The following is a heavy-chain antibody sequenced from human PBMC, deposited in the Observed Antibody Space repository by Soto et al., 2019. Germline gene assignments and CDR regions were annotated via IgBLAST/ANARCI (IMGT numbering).Heavy chain of an antibody. D-gene: IGHD2-21*02. CDR2: ISYDGSNK. Sequence: HPVGSRRFSCAASGFTFSSYGMHWVRQAPGKGLEWVAVISYDGSNKYYADSVKGRFTISRDNSKNTLYLQMNSLRAEDTAVYYCAKDHDSAAFDYWGQGT. CDR3: AKDHDSAAFDY. J-gene: IGHJ4*02. CDR1: GFTFSSYG. V-gene: IGHV3-30*18.